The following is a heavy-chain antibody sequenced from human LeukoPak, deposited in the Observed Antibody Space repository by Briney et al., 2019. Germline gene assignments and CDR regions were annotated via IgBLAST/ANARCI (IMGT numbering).Heavy chain of an antibody. V-gene: IGHV1-3*03. J-gene: IGHJ4*02. D-gene: IGHD3-22*01. CDR3: VREGPEYYDSGLDH. Sequence: ASAKVSCKASGYTFTNYAVHWVRQAPGQRLEWMAWINCGKGNTKYSQKLQGRIAITRDTSASTVYMELRSLRFEDMAVYYCVREGPEYYDSGLDHWGQGTLVTVSS. CDR1: GYTFTNYA. CDR2: INCGKGNT.